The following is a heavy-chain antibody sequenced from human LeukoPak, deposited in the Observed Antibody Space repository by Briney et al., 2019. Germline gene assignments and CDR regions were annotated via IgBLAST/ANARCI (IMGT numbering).Heavy chain of an antibody. V-gene: IGHV4-61*02. D-gene: IGHD3-10*01. Sequence: SETLSLTCTVSGGSIDSGDDYWSWIRQPAGKGLEFIGRIYRTGSTTSNPSLQDRLTISIDTSKNQFSLQLTSVTAADTAVYYCARGYYAPPVGYYYMDLWGRGTTVTISS. CDR2: IYRTGST. CDR3: ARGYYAPPVGYYYMDL. J-gene: IGHJ6*03. CDR1: GGSIDSGDDY.